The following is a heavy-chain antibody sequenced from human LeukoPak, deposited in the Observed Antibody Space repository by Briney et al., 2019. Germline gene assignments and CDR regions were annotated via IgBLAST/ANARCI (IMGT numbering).Heavy chain of an antibody. D-gene: IGHD1-26*01. CDR1: GFTFSSYG. V-gene: IGHV3-30*03. Sequence: GGSLRLSCAASGFTFSSYGMHWVRQAPGKGLEWVAVISYDGSNKYYVDSVKGRFTISRDNSKNTLYLQMNSLRAEDTAVYYCLTILETTIDALDIWGQGAMVTVSS. J-gene: IGHJ3*02. CDR2: ISYDGSNK. CDR3: LTILETTIDALDI.